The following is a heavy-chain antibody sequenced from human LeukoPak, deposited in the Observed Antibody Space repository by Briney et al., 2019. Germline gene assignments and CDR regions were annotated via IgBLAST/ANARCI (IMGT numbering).Heavy chain of an antibody. D-gene: IGHD6-13*01. V-gene: IGHV3-23*01. CDR1: GFTSSSFA. CDR2: ISASGSPT. J-gene: IGHJ4*02. CDR3: AKGRGSWPCYFDY. Sequence: GGSLRLSCAASGFTSSSFAMTWVGQAPGKRLEWVSLISASGSPTYYADSVKGRFTISRDNSKNTLYLQMNSLRADDTAVYYCAKGRGSWPCYFDYWGQRVMVTFSS.